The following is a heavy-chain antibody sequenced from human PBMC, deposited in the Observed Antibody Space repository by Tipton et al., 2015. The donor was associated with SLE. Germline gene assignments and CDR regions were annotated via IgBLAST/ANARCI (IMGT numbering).Heavy chain of an antibody. J-gene: IGHJ6*02. D-gene: IGHD2-15*01. Sequence: TLSLTCAVYGGSFSGYYWSWIRQPPGKGLEWIGEINHSGSTNYNPSLKSRVTISVDTSKNQFSLKLSSVTAADTAVYYCARGRTPYYYGMDVWGQGTTVTVSS. CDR2: INHSGST. CDR1: GGSFSGYY. V-gene: IGHV4-34*01. CDR3: ARGRTPYYYGMDV.